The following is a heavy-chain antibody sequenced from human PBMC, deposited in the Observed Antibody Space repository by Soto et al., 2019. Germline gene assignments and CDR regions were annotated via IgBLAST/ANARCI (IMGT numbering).Heavy chain of an antibody. CDR2: IIPIFGTA. CDR3: ATDIGYCSGGSCYRSGPRTDY. D-gene: IGHD2-15*01. J-gene: IGHJ4*02. CDR1: GGTFSSYA. Sequence: GASVKVSCKASGGTFSSYAISWVRQAPGQGLEWMGGIIPIFGTANYAQKFQGRVTITADESTSTAYMELSSLRSEDTAVYYCATDIGYCSGGSCYRSGPRTDYWGQGTLVTVSS. V-gene: IGHV1-69*13.